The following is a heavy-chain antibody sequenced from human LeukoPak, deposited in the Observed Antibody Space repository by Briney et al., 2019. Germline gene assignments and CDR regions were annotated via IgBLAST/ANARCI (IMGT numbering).Heavy chain of an antibody. CDR3: ARDGWNAHTSNWFDP. CDR2: ISAYNGNT. J-gene: IGHJ5*02. Sequence: GASVKVSCKASGYTLTSYGISWVRQAPGQGLEWMGWISAYNGNTNYAQKLQGRVTMTTDTSTSTAYMELRSLRSDDTAVYYCARDGWNAHTSNWFDPWGQGTLVTVSS. D-gene: IGHD1-1*01. CDR1: GYTLTSYG. V-gene: IGHV1-18*01.